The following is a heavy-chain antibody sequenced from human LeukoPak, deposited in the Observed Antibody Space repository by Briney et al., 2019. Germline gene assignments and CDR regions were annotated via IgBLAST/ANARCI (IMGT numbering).Heavy chain of an antibody. V-gene: IGHV1-8*01. J-gene: IGHJ3*02. Sequence: GASVEVSCKASGYTFTSYDINWVRQATGQGLEWMGWMNPNSGNTGYAQKFQGRVTMTRNTSISTAYMELSSLRSEDTAVYYCARFPGYDILTRDAFDIWGQGTMVTVSS. CDR3: ARFPGYDILTRDAFDI. CDR1: GYTFTSYD. CDR2: MNPNSGNT. D-gene: IGHD3-9*01.